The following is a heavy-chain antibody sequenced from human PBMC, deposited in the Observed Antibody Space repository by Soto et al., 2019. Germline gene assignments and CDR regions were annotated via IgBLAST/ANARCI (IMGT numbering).Heavy chain of an antibody. J-gene: IGHJ6*02. V-gene: IGHV5-10-1*01. Sequence: PGESLTISCTCSGDSFARYWISWVRQMPGKGLEWMGRIDPSDSYTNYSPSFQGHVTISADKSISTAYLQWSSLKASDTAMYYCARRAIYCSGGSCHNYYYYGMDVWGQGTTVPVSS. CDR1: GDSFARYW. CDR3: ARRAIYCSGGSCHNYYYYGMDV. CDR2: IDPSDSYT. D-gene: IGHD2-15*01.